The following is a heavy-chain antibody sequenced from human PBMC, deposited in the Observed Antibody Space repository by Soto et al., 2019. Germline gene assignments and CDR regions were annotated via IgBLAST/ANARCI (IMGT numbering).Heavy chain of an antibody. Sequence: EVQLLESGGGLVQPGGSLRLSCAASGFTFSSYAMSWVRQAPGKGLEWVSAISGSGGSTYYADSVKGRFTISRDNSKNTLYLQMNSLRAEDTAVYYCAKTRRPTVTTFLRALSDYWGQGTLVTVSS. CDR2: ISGSGGST. J-gene: IGHJ4*02. CDR1: GFTFSSYA. D-gene: IGHD4-17*01. V-gene: IGHV3-23*01. CDR3: AKTRRPTVTTFLRALSDY.